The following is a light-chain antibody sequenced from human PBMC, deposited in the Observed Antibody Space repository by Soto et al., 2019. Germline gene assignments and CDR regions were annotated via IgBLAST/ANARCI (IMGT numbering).Light chain of an antibody. V-gene: IGKV3-20*01. Sequence: EIVSTQSPGTLSLSPGERATLSCRASQSFSSRYLAWYQQKPGQAPRLLIYGASSRATGIPDRFSGSGSGTDFTLTISRLEPEDFAVYYCQQSEMFGQGTKVEIK. CDR2: GAS. CDR1: QSFSSRY. J-gene: IGKJ1*01. CDR3: QQSEM.